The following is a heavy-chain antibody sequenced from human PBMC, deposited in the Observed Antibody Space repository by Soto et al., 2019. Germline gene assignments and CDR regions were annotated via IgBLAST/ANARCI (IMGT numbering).Heavy chain of an antibody. CDR3: ARAEKQLVDGYYYYYYMDV. J-gene: IGHJ6*03. CDR1: GGTFSSYA. Sequence: ASVKVSCKASGGTFSSYAISWVRQAPGQGLEWMGGIIPIFGTANYAQKFQGRVTITADESTSTAYMELSSLRSEDTAVYYCARAEKQLVDGYYYYYYMDVWGKGTTVTVSS. CDR2: IIPIFGTA. V-gene: IGHV1-69*13. D-gene: IGHD6-6*01.